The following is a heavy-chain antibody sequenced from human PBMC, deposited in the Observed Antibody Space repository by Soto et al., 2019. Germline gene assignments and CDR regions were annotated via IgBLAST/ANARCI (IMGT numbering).Heavy chain of an antibody. J-gene: IGHJ4*02. CDR3: AKDLWELHGYFDY. CDR1: GFTFSSYG. Sequence: VQLVESGGGVVQPGRSLRLSCAASGFTFSSYGMHWVRQAPGKGLEWVAVISYDGSNKYYADSVKGRFTISRDNSKNTLYLQMNSLRAEDTAVYYCAKDLWELHGYFDYWGQGTLVTVSS. V-gene: IGHV3-30*18. CDR2: ISYDGSNK. D-gene: IGHD1-26*01.